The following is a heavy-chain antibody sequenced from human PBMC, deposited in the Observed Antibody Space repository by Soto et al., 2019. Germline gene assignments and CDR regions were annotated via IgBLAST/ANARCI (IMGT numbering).Heavy chain of an antibody. CDR2: ISSSSSYT. CDR1: GFTFSDYY. Sequence: GGSLRLSCAASGFTFSDYYMSWIRQAPGKGLEWVSYISSSSSYTNYADSVKGRFTISRDNSKNTLYLQMGSLRAEDMAVYYCARGVPDYGGNHNWFGPWGQGTLVTVSS. D-gene: IGHD4-17*01. J-gene: IGHJ5*02. CDR3: ARGVPDYGGNHNWFGP. V-gene: IGHV3-11*06.